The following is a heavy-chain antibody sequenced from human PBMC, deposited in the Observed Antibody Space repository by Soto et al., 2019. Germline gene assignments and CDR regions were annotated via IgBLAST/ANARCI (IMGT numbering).Heavy chain of an antibody. D-gene: IGHD2-2*01. V-gene: IGHV4-30-4*01. CDR3: ARVMAAMQNWLDP. J-gene: IGHJ5*02. CDR1: GGSISSIDYF. CDR2: IYHTGTT. Sequence: PSETLSLTCSVSGGSISSIDYFWSWIRQPPGEGLEWIGFIYHTGTTYYNPSLRSRVTISIDTSKSQFSMKLNSVTAADTAVYYCARVMAAMQNWLDPWGQGTLVTVSS.